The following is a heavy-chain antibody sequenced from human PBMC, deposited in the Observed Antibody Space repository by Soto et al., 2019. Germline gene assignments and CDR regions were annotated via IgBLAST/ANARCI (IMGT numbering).Heavy chain of an antibody. J-gene: IGHJ4*02. V-gene: IGHV3-48*02. CDR1: GFTFSSYS. D-gene: IGHD3-10*01. CDR2: ISASTTSI. CDR3: ARGWGYFGSGSYDLDS. Sequence: EVQLVESGGGLVQPGGSLRLSCAASGFTFSSYSMNWVRQAPGKGLEWVSYISASTTSIYYVDSVKGRFTIFRDNAKNSLYLQMNSVRDEDTAVYYCARGWGYFGSGSYDLDSWGQGTLVSVSS.